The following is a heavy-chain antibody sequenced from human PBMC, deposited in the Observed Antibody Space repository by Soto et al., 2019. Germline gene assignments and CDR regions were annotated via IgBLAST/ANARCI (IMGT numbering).Heavy chain of an antibody. D-gene: IGHD3-3*01. V-gene: IGHV1-58*01. CDR1: GFTFTSSA. Sequence: QLQLVQSGPEVKKPGTSVKVSCKASGFTFTSSAVQWVRQARGQRLEWIGWIVVGSGNTNYAQKFQDRVTITRDMSTSTAYMELSSLRSEDTAVYYCAAERGYDFWSGYPENYYGIDVWGQGTTVTVSS. CDR2: IVVGSGNT. J-gene: IGHJ6*02. CDR3: AAERGYDFWSGYPENYYGIDV.